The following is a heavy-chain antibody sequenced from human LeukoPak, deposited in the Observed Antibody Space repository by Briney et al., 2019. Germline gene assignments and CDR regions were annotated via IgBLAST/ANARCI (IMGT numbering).Heavy chain of an antibody. CDR2: IYYSGST. Sequence: SETLSLTCTVSGGSISSGGYYWSWFRQHPGKGLEWIGYIYYSGSTYYNPSLKSRVTISVDTSKNQFSLKLSSVTAADTAVYYCARGRVGATRDLDYWGQGTLVTVSS. V-gene: IGHV4-31*03. CDR3: ARGRVGATRDLDY. D-gene: IGHD1-26*01. J-gene: IGHJ4*02. CDR1: GGSISSGGYY.